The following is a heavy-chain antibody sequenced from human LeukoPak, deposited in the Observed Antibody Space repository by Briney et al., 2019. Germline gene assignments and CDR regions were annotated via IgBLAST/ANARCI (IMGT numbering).Heavy chain of an antibody. D-gene: IGHD3-10*01. CDR3: ARDRITMVRGVIIHYMDV. CDR1: GGSISSYY. V-gene: IGHV4-59*01. Sequence: PSETLSLTCTVSGGSISSYYWSWIRQPPGKGLEWIGYIYYSGSTNYNPSLKSRVTISVDTSKNQFSLKLSSVTAADTAVYYCARDRITMVRGVIIHYMDVWGKGTTVTVSS. CDR2: IYYSGST. J-gene: IGHJ6*03.